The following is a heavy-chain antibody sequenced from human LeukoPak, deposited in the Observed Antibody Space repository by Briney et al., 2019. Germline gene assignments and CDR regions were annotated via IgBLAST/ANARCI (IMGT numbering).Heavy chain of an antibody. CDR1: GFTFSTYW. D-gene: IGHD7-27*01. J-gene: IGHJ4*02. V-gene: IGHV3-7*01. CDR3: ARNWGWFDY. CDR2: IKEDGREK. Sequence: GGSLRLSCAASGFTFSTYWMNWVRQAPGKGLEWVATIKEDGREKYYVDSVKGRFAISRDNAKNSLYLQMNSLRAEDTAVYYCARNWGWFDYWGQGTLVTVSS.